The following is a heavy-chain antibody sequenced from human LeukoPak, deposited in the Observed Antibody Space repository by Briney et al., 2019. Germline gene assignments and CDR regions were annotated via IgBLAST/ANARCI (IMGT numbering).Heavy chain of an antibody. CDR3: ARDIRRIVVVPGSMDV. V-gene: IGHV3-30-3*01. D-gene: IGHD2-2*01. Sequence: GGSLRLSCAASGFSINTYNLHWVRQAPGKGLEWVALISYDGTKIFYADSVQGRFTISRDNSKNMLYLQMNSLRAEDTAVYYCARDIRRIVVVPGSMDVWXKGTTVTVST. CDR1: GFSINTYN. CDR2: ISYDGTKI. J-gene: IGHJ6*04.